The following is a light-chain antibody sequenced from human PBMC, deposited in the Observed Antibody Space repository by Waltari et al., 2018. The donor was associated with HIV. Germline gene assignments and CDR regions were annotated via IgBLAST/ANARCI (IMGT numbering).Light chain of an antibody. CDR1: SSNIGAGFE. CDR3: QSYDSSLRGIL. Sequence: QSVLTQPPSVSGAPGQRVTISCTGSSSNIGAGFEVNWYQQLPGTAPKLLVYDNTNRPSGVPDRFSGSKSGTSASLGITGLQSEDEADYYCQSYDSSLRGILFGGGTKLTVL. CDR2: DNT. J-gene: IGLJ2*01. V-gene: IGLV1-40*01.